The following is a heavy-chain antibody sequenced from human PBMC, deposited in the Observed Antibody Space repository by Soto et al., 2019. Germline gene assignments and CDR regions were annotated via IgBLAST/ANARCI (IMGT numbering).Heavy chain of an antibody. D-gene: IGHD4-17*01. CDR1: GFTFSSYS. CDR2: ISSSSSTI. CDR3: ASGAKTFTVTTGY. V-gene: IGHV3-48*01. Sequence: PGGSLRLSCAASGFTFSSYSMNWVRQAPGKGLEWVSYISSSSSTIYYADSVKGRFTISRDNAKNSLYLQMNSLRAEDTAVYYCASGAKTFTVTTGYWGQGTLVTVSS. J-gene: IGHJ4*02.